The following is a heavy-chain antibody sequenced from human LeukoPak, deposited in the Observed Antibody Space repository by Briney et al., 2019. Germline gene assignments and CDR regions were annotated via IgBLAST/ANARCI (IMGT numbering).Heavy chain of an antibody. CDR3: ARQRYSSSSSDY. Sequence: RGESLKISCKGSGYSFTSYWLGWVRQMPGKGLEWMGIIYPGDSDTRYSPSFQGQVTISVDKSTSTAYLQWSSLKASDTAMYYCARQRYSSSSSDYWGQGTLVTVSS. CDR1: GYSFTSYW. V-gene: IGHV5-51*01. CDR2: IYPGDSDT. D-gene: IGHD6-6*01. J-gene: IGHJ4*02.